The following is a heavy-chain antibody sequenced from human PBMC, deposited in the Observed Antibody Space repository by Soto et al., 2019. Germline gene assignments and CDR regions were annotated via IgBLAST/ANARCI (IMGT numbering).Heavy chain of an antibody. J-gene: IGHJ4*02. CDR3: ARLGDIVVVPAAIRDS. V-gene: IGHV1-69*01. Sequence: QVQLVQSGAEVKKPGSSVKVSCKASGGTFSSYAISWVRQAPGQGLEWMGGIIPSFGTANYAQKFQGRVTITADESTSTAYMELSSLRSEDTAVYYCARLGDIVVVPAAIRDSWGQGTLVTVSS. D-gene: IGHD2-2*02. CDR1: GGTFSSYA. CDR2: IIPSFGTA.